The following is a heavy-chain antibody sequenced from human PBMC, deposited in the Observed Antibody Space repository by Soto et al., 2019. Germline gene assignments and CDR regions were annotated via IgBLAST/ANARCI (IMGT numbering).Heavy chain of an antibody. V-gene: IGHV4-61*05. D-gene: IGHD2-21*01. CDR3: TRGGDPYKTAH. Sequence: SETLSLTCTVSGGSISSSSYYWGWIRQPPGKGLEWIGFIHYSGSTNDNPSLKGRVTMSVDTSKNQFSLKLTSVNTADTAIYYCTRGGDPYKTAHWGQGTLVTVSS. J-gene: IGHJ4*02. CDR2: IHYSGST. CDR1: GGSISSSSYY.